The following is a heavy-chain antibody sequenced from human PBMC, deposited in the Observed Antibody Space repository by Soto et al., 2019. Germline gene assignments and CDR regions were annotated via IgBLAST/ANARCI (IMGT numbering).Heavy chain of an antibody. V-gene: IGHV1-69*12. CDR3: ARDLDYYDSSGPPQH. J-gene: IGHJ1*01. CDR2: IIRIFGTA. Sequence: QVQLVQSGAEVKKPGSSVKVSCKASGGTFSSYAISWVRQAPGQGLEWMRGIIRIFGTANYAQRFQGRVTIPADESTSTAYMELSSLRSEDTAVYDCARDLDYYDSSGPPQHWGQGTLVTASS. D-gene: IGHD3-22*01. CDR1: GGTFSSYA.